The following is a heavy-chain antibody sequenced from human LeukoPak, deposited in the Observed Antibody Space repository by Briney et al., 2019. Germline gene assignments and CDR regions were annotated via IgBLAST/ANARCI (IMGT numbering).Heavy chain of an antibody. CDR2: INHSGST. J-gene: IGHJ5*02. D-gene: IGHD3-9*01. V-gene: IGHV4-34*01. CDR1: GGSFSGYY. Sequence: SETLSLTCAVYGGSFSGYYWSWIRQPPGKGLEWIGEINHSGSTNYNPSLKSRVTISVDTSKNQFSLKLSSVTAADTAVYYCARDILSSFDPWGQGTLVTVSS. CDR3: ARDILSSFDP.